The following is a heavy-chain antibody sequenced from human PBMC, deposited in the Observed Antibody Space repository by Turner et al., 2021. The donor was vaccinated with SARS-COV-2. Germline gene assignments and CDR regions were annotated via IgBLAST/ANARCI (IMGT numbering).Heavy chain of an antibody. D-gene: IGHD6-13*01. CDR3: ARRTQGYFNYGMDV. CDR1: GGSISSSNW. J-gene: IGHJ6*02. Sequence: QVQLQESGPGLVKPSGTLSPTCAVSGGSISSSNWWSWVRQPPGKGLEWIGEIYHSGNTNYNPSLKSRVTISVDKSKNQFSLKLTSVTAADTAVYFCARRTQGYFNYGMDVWGQGTTVTVSS. CDR2: IYHSGNT. V-gene: IGHV4-4*02.